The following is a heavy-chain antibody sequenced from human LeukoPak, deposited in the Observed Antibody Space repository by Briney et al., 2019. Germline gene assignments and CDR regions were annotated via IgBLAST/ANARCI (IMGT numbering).Heavy chain of an antibody. CDR2: IYSGGNT. CDR3: ARGETSSYDY. Sequence: GGSLRLSCAASGFTVSINYMSWVRQAPGKGLEWVSVIYSGGNTYYSDSVKGRFTISRDNSKNTVYLQMNSLRAEDTAVYYCARGETSSYDYWGQGTLVTVSS. V-gene: IGHV3-53*01. CDR1: GFTVSINY. J-gene: IGHJ4*02. D-gene: IGHD2-2*01.